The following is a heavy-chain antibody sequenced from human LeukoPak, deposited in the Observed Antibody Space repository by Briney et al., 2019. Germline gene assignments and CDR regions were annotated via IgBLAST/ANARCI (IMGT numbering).Heavy chain of an antibody. Sequence: GGSLSLSCVASGFSFKTYEMNWVRQAPGKGLEWISYISVGGSDEDYADSVKGRFSISRDNAKNSLFLQMNSLRVEDTAVYYCARDVGFNNGWPAWGQGTLVTVSS. CDR3: ARDVGFNNGWPA. D-gene: IGHD6-19*01. J-gene: IGHJ5*02. CDR2: ISVGGSDE. CDR1: GFSFKTYE. V-gene: IGHV3-48*03.